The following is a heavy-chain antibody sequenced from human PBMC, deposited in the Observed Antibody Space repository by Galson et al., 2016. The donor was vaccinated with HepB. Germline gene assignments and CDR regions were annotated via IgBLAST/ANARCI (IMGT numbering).Heavy chain of an antibody. D-gene: IGHD2-15*01. CDR3: TRDMWSSFWSCYPMYYDY. CDR1: GHTFTTYG. V-gene: IGHV1-18*01. CDR2: ISAHNNEK. J-gene: IGHJ4*02. Sequence: SVMVSCKASGHTFTTYGISWVRQAPGQGLEGVGWISAHNNEKKYGHNLQDRVVLTTDTSTNTAYMELRSLRSDDTAVYYCTRDMWSSFWSCYPMYYDYWGQGTLVTVSS.